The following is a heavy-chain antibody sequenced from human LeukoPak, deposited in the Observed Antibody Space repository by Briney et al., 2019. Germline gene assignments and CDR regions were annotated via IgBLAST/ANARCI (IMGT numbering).Heavy chain of an antibody. D-gene: IGHD4-23*01. V-gene: IGHV3-23*01. CDR1: GFTVSSFA. CDR3: AKYAPPTTMVTRFFDY. J-gene: IGHJ4*02. CDR2: IGHDGGGI. Sequence: PGGSLRLSCAASGFTVSSFAMTWVRQAPGKGLEWVSVIGHDGGGIQYADSVKGRFSISRDTSKNTLYLQMNSLRAEDTAVYYCAKYAPPTTMVTRFFDYWGQGTLVTVSS.